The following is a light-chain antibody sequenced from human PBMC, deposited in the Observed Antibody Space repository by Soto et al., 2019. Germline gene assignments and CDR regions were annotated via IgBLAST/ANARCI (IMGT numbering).Light chain of an antibody. CDR1: QTITNNY. V-gene: IGKV3-20*01. CDR2: GAS. CDR3: QQYGGSPRT. J-gene: IGKJ2*01. Sequence: EIVLTQSPGTLSLSPGERATLSCRASQTITNNYLAWYQQKPDQAPRLLFYGASSRATGIPDRFSGSGSGTDFTLTISRLESEDFAVYYCQQYGGSPRTFGQGTKLEIK.